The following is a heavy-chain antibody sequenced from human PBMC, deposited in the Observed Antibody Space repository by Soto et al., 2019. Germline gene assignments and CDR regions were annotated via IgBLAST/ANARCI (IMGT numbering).Heavy chain of an antibody. Sequence: VASVKVSCKASGYTFTSYGISWVRQAPGQGLEWMGWISAYNGNTNYAQKLQGRVTMTTDTSTSTAYMELRSLRSDDTAVYYCARDGGVATIDYYYYGMDVWGQGTTVTVS. J-gene: IGHJ6*02. D-gene: IGHD5-12*01. V-gene: IGHV1-18*01. CDR1: GYTFTSYG. CDR3: ARDGGVATIDYYYYGMDV. CDR2: ISAYNGNT.